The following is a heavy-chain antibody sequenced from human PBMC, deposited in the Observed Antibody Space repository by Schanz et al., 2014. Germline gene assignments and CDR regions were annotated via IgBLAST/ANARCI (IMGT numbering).Heavy chain of an antibody. CDR2: MSGISNNT. J-gene: IGHJ3*01. CDR3: GRDRLDYDSSGFEL. CDR1: GFTFSSFS. D-gene: IGHD3-22*01. Sequence: KPGGSLRLSCAGSGFTFSSFSMHWVRQAPGKGLEWVSSMSGISNNTYYADSVKGRFTMSRDNAKNALYLELRSLRAEDTEIYYCGRDRLDYDSSGFELWGPGALVIVS. V-gene: IGHV3-21*01.